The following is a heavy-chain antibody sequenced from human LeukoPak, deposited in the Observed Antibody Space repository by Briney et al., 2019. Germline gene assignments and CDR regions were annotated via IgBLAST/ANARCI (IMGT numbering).Heavy chain of an antibody. CDR3: AKDGGLHYYDSSGYYDF. J-gene: IGHJ4*02. V-gene: IGHV3-33*06. Sequence: GRSLRLSCAASGFTFSSYGMHWVRQAPGKGLEWVAVIWYDGSNKYYADSVKGRFTISRDNSKNTLYLHMNSLRAEDTAVYYCAKDGGLHYYDSSGYYDFWGQGTLVTVSS. CDR1: GFTFSSYG. D-gene: IGHD3-22*01. CDR2: IWYDGSNK.